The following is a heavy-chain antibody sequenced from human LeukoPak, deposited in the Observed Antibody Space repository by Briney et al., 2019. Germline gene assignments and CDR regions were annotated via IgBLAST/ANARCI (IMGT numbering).Heavy chain of an antibody. CDR2: IKGDGIST. J-gene: IGHJ4*02. Sequence: GGSLRLSCAASGFDFSSNWMHWVRHAPGQGLVWVSRIKGDGISTNYADSVKGRFTISRDIAKNTLYLQMNSLRAEDTAVYYCAKRPGYYDSSGYYFDYWGQGTLVTVSS. CDR1: GFDFSSNW. V-gene: IGHV3-74*01. CDR3: AKRPGYYDSSGYYFDY. D-gene: IGHD3-22*01.